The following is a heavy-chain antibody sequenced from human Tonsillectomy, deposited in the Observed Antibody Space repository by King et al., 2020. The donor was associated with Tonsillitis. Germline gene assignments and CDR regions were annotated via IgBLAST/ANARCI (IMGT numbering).Heavy chain of an antibody. CDR1: GGSISSYY. D-gene: IGHD3-10*01. Sequence: QLQESGPGLVKASETLSLTCTVSGGSISSYYWSWIRQPPGSGLEWVGYMDYSGSTNYNSSLKSRVTISDDTSKHQFSLKLTSVTAADTAVYFCARGMTFFDYWGQGTLVSVSS. V-gene: IGHV4-59*01. CDR3: ARGMTFFDY. J-gene: IGHJ4*02. CDR2: MDYSGST.